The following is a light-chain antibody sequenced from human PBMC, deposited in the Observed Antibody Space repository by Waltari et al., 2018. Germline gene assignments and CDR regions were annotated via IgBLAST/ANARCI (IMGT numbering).Light chain of an antibody. CDR1: ESLVASDGNTY. V-gene: IGKV2-30*01. CDR2: KVS. J-gene: IGKJ1*01. CDR3: MQGIHRPWT. Sequence: DVVMTQSPLSLSVTLGQSASISCRSSESLVASDGNTYFNWFQQRPGQSPSRLLYKVSNQDSGVPDRISGSGSGTDFTLRITRVEAEDVGVYYCMQGIHRPWTFGQGTKVEIK.